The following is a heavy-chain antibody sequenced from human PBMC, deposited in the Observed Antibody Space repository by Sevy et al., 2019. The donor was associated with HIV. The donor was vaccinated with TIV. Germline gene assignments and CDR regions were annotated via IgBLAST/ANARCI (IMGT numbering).Heavy chain of an antibody. CDR1: GFTFSTYA. J-gene: IGHJ4*02. CDR2: ISASGGST. V-gene: IGHV3-23*01. D-gene: IGHD3-10*01. Sequence: GGSLRLSCAASGFTFSTYAMTWVRQAPGKGLEWVSVISASGGSTYYSYSVKGRFTISRDNSKNTLYLQMNSLRAEDTAVYYCAKDRVSGTYYTGDLDYWGQGTLVTVSS. CDR3: AKDRVSGTYYTGDLDY.